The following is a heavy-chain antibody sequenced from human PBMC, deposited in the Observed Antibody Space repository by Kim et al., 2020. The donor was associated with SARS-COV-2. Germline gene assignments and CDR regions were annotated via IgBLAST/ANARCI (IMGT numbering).Heavy chain of an antibody. V-gene: IGHV4-59*01. Sequence: SETLSLTCTVSGGSISSYYWSWIRQPPGKGLEWIGYIYYSGSTNYNPSLKSRVTISVDTSKNQFSLKLSSVTAADTAVYYCARGRSGDILTGILYYYYGMDVWGQGTTVTVSS. CDR1: GGSISSYY. CDR3: ARGRSGDILTGILYYYYGMDV. J-gene: IGHJ6*02. D-gene: IGHD3-9*01. CDR2: IYYSGST.